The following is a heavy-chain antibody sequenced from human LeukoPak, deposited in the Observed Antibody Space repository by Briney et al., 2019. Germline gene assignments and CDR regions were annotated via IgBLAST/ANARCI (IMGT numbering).Heavy chain of an antibody. Sequence: ASVKVSCKASGYTFTSYDINWVRQATGQGLEWMGWMNPNSGNTGYAQKFQGRVTMTRDASISTAYMELSSLRSEDTAVYYCARARDYCSGGSCRAFYYWGQGTLVTVSS. D-gene: IGHD2-15*01. CDR3: ARARDYCSGGSCRAFYY. V-gene: IGHV1-8*01. J-gene: IGHJ4*02. CDR2: MNPNSGNT. CDR1: GYTFTSYD.